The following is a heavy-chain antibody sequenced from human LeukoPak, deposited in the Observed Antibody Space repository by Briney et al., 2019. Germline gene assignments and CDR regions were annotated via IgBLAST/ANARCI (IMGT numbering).Heavy chain of an antibody. J-gene: IGHJ6*03. Sequence: GGSQRLSCAASGFTFSSYAMSWVRQAPGKGLEWVSAISGSDGTTYYADSVKGRFTISRDNAKNSLYLQMNSLRAEDTAVYYCARDLHSEGRSYYYYYMDVWGKGTTVTVSS. CDR2: ISGSDGTT. D-gene: IGHD2-15*01. V-gene: IGHV3-23*01. CDR1: GFTFSSYA. CDR3: ARDLHSEGRSYYYYYMDV.